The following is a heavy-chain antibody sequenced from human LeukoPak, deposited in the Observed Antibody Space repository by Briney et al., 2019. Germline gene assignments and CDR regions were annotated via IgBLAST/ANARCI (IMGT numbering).Heavy chain of an antibody. CDR2: FDPEDGET. CDR3: ATSIVGAICREDYYYYMDV. D-gene: IGHD1-26*01. Sequence: GASVKVSCKVSGYTLTELSMHWVRQAPGKGLEWMGGFDPEDGETIYAQKFQGRVTMTEDTSTDTAYMELSSLRSEDTAVYYCATSIVGAICREDYYYYMDVWGKGTTVTVSS. V-gene: IGHV1-24*01. CDR1: GYTLTELS. J-gene: IGHJ6*03.